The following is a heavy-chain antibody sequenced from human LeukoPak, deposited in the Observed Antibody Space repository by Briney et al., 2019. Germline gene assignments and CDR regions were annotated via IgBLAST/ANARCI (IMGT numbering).Heavy chain of an antibody. V-gene: IGHV4-34*01. Sequence: SETLSLTCAVYGGSFSGYYWSWIRQPPGKGLEWIGEINHSGSTNYNPSLKSRVTISVDTSKNQFSLKLSSVTAADTAVYYCARGGVAVVVPAATTQIDYFCHGTLVTGSS. D-gene: IGHD2-2*01. CDR2: INHSGST. J-gene: IGHJ4*01. CDR3: ARGGVAVVVPAATTQIDY. CDR1: GGSFSGYY.